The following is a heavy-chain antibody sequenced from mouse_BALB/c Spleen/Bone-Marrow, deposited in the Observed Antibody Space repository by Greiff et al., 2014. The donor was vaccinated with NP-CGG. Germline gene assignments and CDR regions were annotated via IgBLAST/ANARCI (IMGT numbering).Heavy chain of an antibody. Sequence: QVQLKESGAELVKPGASVKLSCKASGYTFTSYYMYWVKQRPGQGLEWIGEINPSNGGTNFNEKFKGKATLTVDKSSSTAYMQLSSLTSEDSAVYYCTLWCYAMDYWGQGTSVTVSS. D-gene: IGHD1-1*02. CDR2: INPSNGGT. CDR3: TLWCYAMDY. CDR1: GYTFTSYY. J-gene: IGHJ4*01. V-gene: IGHV1S81*02.